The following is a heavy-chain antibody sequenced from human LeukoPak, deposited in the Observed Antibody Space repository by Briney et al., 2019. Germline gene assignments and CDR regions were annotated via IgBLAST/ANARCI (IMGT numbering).Heavy chain of an antibody. Sequence: GGSLRLSCAASGFTFSSYDMNWVRQAPGKGLEWVSHISSSGSTIDYADSVKGRFTISRDNSKNTLYLQMNSLRAEDTAVYYCAKTRYSGSYSHFDYWGQGTLVTVSS. V-gene: IGHV3-48*01. CDR1: GFTFSSYD. CDR3: AKTRYSGSYSHFDY. D-gene: IGHD1-26*01. J-gene: IGHJ4*02. CDR2: ISSSGSTI.